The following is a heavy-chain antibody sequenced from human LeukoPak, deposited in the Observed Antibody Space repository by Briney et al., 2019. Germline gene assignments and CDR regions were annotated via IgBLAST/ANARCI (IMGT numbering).Heavy chain of an antibody. CDR2: IYTSGST. CDR3: ARTYYDFWSGYPHYFDC. D-gene: IGHD3-3*01. V-gene: IGHV4-4*07. CDR1: GGSISSYY. Sequence: SETLSLTCTVSGGSISSYYWSWIRQPAGKGLEWIGRIYTSGSTNYNPSLKSRVTMSVDTSKNQFSLKLSSVTAADTAVYYCARTYYDFWSGYPHYFDCWGQGTLVTVSS. J-gene: IGHJ4*02.